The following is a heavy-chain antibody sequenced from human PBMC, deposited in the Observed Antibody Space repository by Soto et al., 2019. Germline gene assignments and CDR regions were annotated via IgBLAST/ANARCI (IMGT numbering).Heavy chain of an antibody. CDR2: INAGNGNT. Sequence: ASVKVSCKASGYTFTSYAMHWVRQAPGQRLEWMGWINAGNGNTKYSQKFQGRVTITRDTSASTAYMELSSLRSEDTAVYYCYLCIAAAGWFDPWGQGALVTVSS. CDR3: YLCIAAAGWFDP. D-gene: IGHD6-13*01. J-gene: IGHJ5*02. CDR1: GYTFTSYA. V-gene: IGHV1-3*01.